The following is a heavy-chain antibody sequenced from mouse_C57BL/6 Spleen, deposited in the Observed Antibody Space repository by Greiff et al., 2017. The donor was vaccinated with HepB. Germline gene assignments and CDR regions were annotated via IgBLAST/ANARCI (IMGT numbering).Heavy chain of an antibody. J-gene: IGHJ4*01. Sequence: EVQLVESGGGLVQPKGSLKLSCAASGFSFNTYAMNWVRQAPGTGLEWVARIRSKSNNYATYYDDSVKDRFTISRDDLESMLYLQMNNLKTEDTAMYYCVSHVGRGGMDYWGQGTSVTVSS. CDR2: IRSKSNNYAT. V-gene: IGHV10-1*01. CDR3: VSHVGRGGMDY. CDR1: GFSFNTYA.